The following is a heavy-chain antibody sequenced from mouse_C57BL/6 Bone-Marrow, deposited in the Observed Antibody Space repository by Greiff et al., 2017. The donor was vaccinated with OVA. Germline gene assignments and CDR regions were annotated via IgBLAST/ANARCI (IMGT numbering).Heavy chain of an antibody. J-gene: IGHJ3*01. CDR3: AKNWDGFAY. Sequence: VKLMESGPGLVQPSQSLSITCTVSGFSLTSYGVHWVRQPPGKGLEWLGVIWSGGSTDYNAAFISRLSISKDNSKSQVFFKMNSLQADDTAIYYCAKNWDGFAYWGQGTLVTVSA. D-gene: IGHD4-1*01. V-gene: IGHV2-4*01. CDR1: GFSLTSYG. CDR2: IWSGGST.